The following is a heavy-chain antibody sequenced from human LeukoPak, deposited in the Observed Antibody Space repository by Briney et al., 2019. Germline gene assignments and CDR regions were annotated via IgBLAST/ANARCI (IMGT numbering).Heavy chain of an antibody. CDR3: ARAPDGYNTALDY. J-gene: IGHJ4*02. Sequence: SVKVSCKASGGTFSSYAISWVRQAPGQGLEWMGGITPIFGTANYAQKFQGRVTITADESTSTAYMELSSLRSEDTAVYYCARAPDGYNTALDYWGQGTLVTVSS. CDR2: ITPIFGTA. V-gene: IGHV1-69*01. CDR1: GGTFSSYA. D-gene: IGHD5-24*01.